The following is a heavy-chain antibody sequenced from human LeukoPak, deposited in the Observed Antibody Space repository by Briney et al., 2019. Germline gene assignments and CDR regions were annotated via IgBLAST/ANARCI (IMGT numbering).Heavy chain of an antibody. CDR1: GFTFSSYS. V-gene: IGHV3-21*01. CDR2: ISSSSSYT. CDR3: AIFDY. Sequence: GGSLRLSCAASGFTFSSYSMNWVRQAPGKGLEWVSSISSSSSYTYYADSVKGRFTISRDNAKNSLYLQMNSLRAEDTAVYDCAIFDYWGQGTLVTVSS. J-gene: IGHJ4*02.